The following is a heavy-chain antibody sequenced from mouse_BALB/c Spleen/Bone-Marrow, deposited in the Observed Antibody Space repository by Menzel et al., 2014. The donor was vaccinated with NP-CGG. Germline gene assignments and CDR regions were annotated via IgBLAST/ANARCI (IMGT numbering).Heavy chain of an antibody. CDR1: GFNIKDTY. V-gene: IGHV14-3*02. J-gene: IGHJ1*01. Sequence: EVQLQQSGAELVKPGASVKLSCTASGFNIKDTYMHWVKQRPEQGLEWIGRIDPANGNTKYDPKFQGKATITADTSSNTAYLQLGSLTSEDTAVYYCATMITDWYFDVWGAGTTVTVSS. CDR2: IDPANGNT. CDR3: ATMITDWYFDV. D-gene: IGHD2-4*01.